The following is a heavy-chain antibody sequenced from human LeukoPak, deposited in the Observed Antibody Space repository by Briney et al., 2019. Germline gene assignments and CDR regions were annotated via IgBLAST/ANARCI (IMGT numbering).Heavy chain of an antibody. J-gene: IGHJ6*03. CDR1: GGSISSYY. Sequence: SETLSLTCTVSGGSISSYYWSWIRQPPGKGLEWIGYIYHSGSTNYNPSLKSRVTISVDTSKNQFSLKLSSVTAADTAVYYCARVVYNWNDDYYYMGVWGKGTTVTVSS. D-gene: IGHD1-20*01. V-gene: IGHV4-59*01. CDR3: ARVVYNWNDDYYYMGV. CDR2: IYHSGST.